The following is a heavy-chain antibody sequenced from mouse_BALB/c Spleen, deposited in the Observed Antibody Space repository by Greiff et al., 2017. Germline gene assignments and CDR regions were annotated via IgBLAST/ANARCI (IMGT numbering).Heavy chain of an antibody. V-gene: IGHV1S137*01. CDR2: ISTYYGDA. CDR1: GYTFTDYA. CDR3: ARGARATGMDY. Sequence: VKLMESGAELVRPGVSVKISCKGSGYTFTDYAMHWVKQSHAKSLEWIGVISTYYGDASYNQKFKGKATMTVDKSSSTAYMELARLTSEDSAIYYCARGARATGMDYWGQGTSVTVSS. J-gene: IGHJ4*01. D-gene: IGHD3-1*01.